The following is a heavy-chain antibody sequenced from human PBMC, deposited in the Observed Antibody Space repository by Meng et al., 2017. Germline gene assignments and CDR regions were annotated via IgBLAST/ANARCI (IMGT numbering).Heavy chain of an antibody. Sequence: QVQQLESGRGLVKPLVPLSRKISVSGCYIRSSHWLSWVRQPPVKGLEWIGYISHSGSNNYNPSLKGPVTISVSKSKTQFSLKLSSATAADTAVYYCARIGAWGSTRYFDYWGQGTLVTVSS. J-gene: IGHJ4*02. CDR1: GCYIRSSHW. CDR2: ISHSGSN. CDR3: ARIGAWGSTRYFDY. V-gene: IGHV4-4*02. D-gene: IGHD7-27*01.